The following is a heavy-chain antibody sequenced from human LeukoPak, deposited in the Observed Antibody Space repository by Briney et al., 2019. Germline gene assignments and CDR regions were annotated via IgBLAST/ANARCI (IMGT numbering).Heavy chain of an antibody. CDR3: AKWYSSGWYSDY. J-gene: IGHJ4*02. V-gene: IGHV3-21*06. CDR2: VSGTSEYI. CDR1: GFSFSTYS. D-gene: IGHD6-19*01. Sequence: GGSLRLSCAASGFSFSTYSMIWVRQAPGKGLEWVSSVSGTSEYIYYADSVRGRFTISRDNAKNTVYLQMNSLRAEDTAVYYCAKWYSSGWYSDYWGQGTLVTVSS.